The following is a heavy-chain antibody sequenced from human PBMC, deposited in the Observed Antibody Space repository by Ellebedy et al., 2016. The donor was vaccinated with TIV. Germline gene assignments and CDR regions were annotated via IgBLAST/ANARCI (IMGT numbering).Heavy chain of an antibody. Sequence: MPSETLSLTCTVSGGSISSYYWSRIRQPPGKGLEWIGYIYYSGSTNYNPSLKSRVTISVDTSKNQFSLKLSSVTAADTAVYYCARGGDYGERFDYWGQGTLVTVSS. D-gene: IGHD4-17*01. CDR3: ARGGDYGERFDY. V-gene: IGHV4-59*01. J-gene: IGHJ4*02. CDR1: GGSISSYY. CDR2: IYYSGST.